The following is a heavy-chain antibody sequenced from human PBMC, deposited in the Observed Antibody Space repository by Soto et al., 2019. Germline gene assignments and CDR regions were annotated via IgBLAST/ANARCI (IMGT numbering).Heavy chain of an antibody. V-gene: IGHV4-31*03. CDR1: GGSISSGGYY. CDR2: IYHSGST. D-gene: IGHD6-6*01. CDR3: ARGGIAARYYYYGMDV. J-gene: IGHJ6*02. Sequence: SETLSLTCTVSGGSISSGGYYWSWIRQHPGKGLEWIGYIYHSGSTYYNPSLKSRVTISVDTSKNQFSLKLSSVTAADTAVYYCARGGIAARYYYYGMDVWGQGTTVTVSS.